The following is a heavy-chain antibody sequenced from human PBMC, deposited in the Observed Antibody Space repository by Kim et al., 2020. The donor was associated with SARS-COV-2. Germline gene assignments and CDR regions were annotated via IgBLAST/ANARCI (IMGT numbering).Heavy chain of an antibody. CDR1: GASIRSYH. CDR2: VHTKGES. CDR3: AKWHGDPRSFDI. D-gene: IGHD5-12*01. Sequence: SETLSLTCSVSGASIRSYHWNWIRQSPGKALEWIGYVHTKGESDYNPSLKIRVTFSVDTSRGRFSLGLRSLTPAAPPAYFCAKWHGDPRSFDIGAKG. V-gene: IGHV4-4*08. J-gene: IGHJ3*02.